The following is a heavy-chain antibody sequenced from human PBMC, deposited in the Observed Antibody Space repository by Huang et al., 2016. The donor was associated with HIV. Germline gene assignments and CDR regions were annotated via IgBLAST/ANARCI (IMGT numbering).Heavy chain of an antibody. J-gene: IGHJ6*03. CDR3: ARGGGIQLWLLGYYYMDV. Sequence: QVQLVQSGAEVKKPGASVKVSCKASGYTFSSFGISWVRQAPGQGLEWVGWNSVYKCNTKFAQKFQGRLTMTTETSTSTAYMELSSLRSDDTAVYYCARGGGIQLWLLGYYYMDVWGNGTTVTVSS. CDR2: NSVYKCNT. D-gene: IGHD5-18*01. CDR1: GYTFSSFG. V-gene: IGHV1-18*01.